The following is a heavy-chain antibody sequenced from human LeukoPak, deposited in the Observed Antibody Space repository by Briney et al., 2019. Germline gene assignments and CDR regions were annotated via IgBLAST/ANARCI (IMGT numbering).Heavy chain of an antibody. Sequence: ASVKVSCKASGYSLTSFDINWVRQGSGQGLEWMGWMNPKRGNTGYAPTFQGRVTITRGTSIDTAFMELSSLRPDDTAVYYCARGGSSSSYYNNYGMDVWGQGTTITVSS. D-gene: IGHD6-13*01. CDR3: ARGGSSSSYYNNYGMDV. CDR1: GYSLTSFD. J-gene: IGHJ6*02. V-gene: IGHV1-8*01. CDR2: MNPKRGNT.